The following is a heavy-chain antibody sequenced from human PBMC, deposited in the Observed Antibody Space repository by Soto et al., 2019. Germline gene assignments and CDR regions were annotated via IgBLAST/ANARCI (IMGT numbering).Heavy chain of an antibody. CDR2: IYYSGST. Sequence: SETLSLTCTVSGGSISRGGYYWSWIRQHPGKGLEGIGYIYYSGSTYYNPSLKSRVTISVDTSKNQFSLKLSSVTAADTAVYYCARGIVVVNHYYHYGMDVWVRGTTVTVS. D-gene: IGHD3-22*01. J-gene: IGHJ6*02. V-gene: IGHV4-31*03. CDR3: ARGIVVVNHYYHYGMDV. CDR1: GGSISRGGYY.